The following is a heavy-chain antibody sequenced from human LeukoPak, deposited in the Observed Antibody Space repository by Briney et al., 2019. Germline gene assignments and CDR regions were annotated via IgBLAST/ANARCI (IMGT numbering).Heavy chain of an antibody. CDR2: ISSSSSTI. CDR1: GFTFSSYS. V-gene: IGHV3-48*04. CDR3: ARYYYDGTGYYLPFDN. J-gene: IGHJ4*02. Sequence: PGGSLRLSCAASGFTFSSYSMNWVRQAPGKGLEWVSYISSSSSTIYYADSVKGRFTISRDNAKNFLYLQMNSLTAEDTAVYYCARYYYDGTGYYLPFDNWGQGTQVTVSS. D-gene: IGHD3-22*01.